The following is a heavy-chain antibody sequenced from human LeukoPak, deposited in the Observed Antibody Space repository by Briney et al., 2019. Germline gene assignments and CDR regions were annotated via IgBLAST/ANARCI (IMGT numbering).Heavy chain of an antibody. CDR2: IYTSGST. V-gene: IGHV4-4*07. CDR3: ARGRADRMTRGLDWFDP. Sequence: SETLSLTCTVSGGSISSYYWSWIRQPAGKGLEWIGRIYTSGSTNYNPSLESRVTMSVDTSKNQFSLKLSSVTAADTAVYYCARGRADRMTRGLDWFDPRGQGTLVTVSS. J-gene: IGHJ5*02. D-gene: IGHD1-14*01. CDR1: GGSISSYY.